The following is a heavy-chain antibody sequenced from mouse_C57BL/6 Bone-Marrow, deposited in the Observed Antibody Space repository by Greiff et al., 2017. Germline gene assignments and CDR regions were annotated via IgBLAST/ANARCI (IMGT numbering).Heavy chain of an antibody. D-gene: IGHD2-4*01. CDR3: AIISYDYDGFAY. CDR1: GSTFTSYW. V-gene: IGHV1-69*01. CDR2: IDPSDSYT. J-gene: IGHJ3*01. Sequence: QVQLQQPGAELVMPGASVKLSCKASGSTFTSYWMHWVKQRPGQGLEWIGEIDPSDSYTNYNQKFKGKSTLTVDKSSSTAYMQLSSLTSEDSAVXYCAIISYDYDGFAYWGQGTLVTVSA.